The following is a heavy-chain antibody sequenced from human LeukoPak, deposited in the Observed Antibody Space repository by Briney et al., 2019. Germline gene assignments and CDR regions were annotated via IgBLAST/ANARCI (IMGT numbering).Heavy chain of an antibody. D-gene: IGHD2-2*01. CDR3: AGALLGYCSSTSCLDY. Sequence: EASVKVSCKASGYTFTGYYIHWVRQAPGQGLEWMGWINPNSGGTNYAQKFQGRVTMTMDTSISTAYMELSRLRSDDTAVYYCAGALLGYCSSTSCLDYWGQGTLVTVSS. CDR1: GYTFTGYY. J-gene: IGHJ4*02. CDR2: INPNSGGT. V-gene: IGHV1-2*02.